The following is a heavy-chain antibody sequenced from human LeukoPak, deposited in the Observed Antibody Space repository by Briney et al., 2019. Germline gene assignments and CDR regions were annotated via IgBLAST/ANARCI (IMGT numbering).Heavy chain of an antibody. D-gene: IGHD5/OR15-5a*01. J-gene: IGHJ6*02. V-gene: IGHV3-23*01. CDR2: LSGSGGST. CDR1: GFTSSSYA. Sequence: GGSLRLSCAASGFTSSSYAMSWVRQAPGKGLEWVSGLSGSGGSTYYADSVKGRFTISRDNSKNSRYLQMNSLRVEDTAAYYCAKSKGSPPSRNYYDGMDVWGQGTTVTVSS. CDR3: AKSKGSPPSRNYYDGMDV.